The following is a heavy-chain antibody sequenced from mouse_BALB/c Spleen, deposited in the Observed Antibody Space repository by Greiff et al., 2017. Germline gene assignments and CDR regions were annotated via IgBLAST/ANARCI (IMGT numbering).Heavy chain of an antibody. CDR1: GFTFTDYY. Sequence: DVKLVESGGGLVQPGGSLRLSCATSGFTFTDYYMSWVRQPPGKALEWLGFIRNKANGYTKEYSASVKGRFTISRDNSQSILYLQMNTLRAEDSATYYCARAVHYYAMDYWGQGTSVTVSS. J-gene: IGHJ4*01. CDR3: ARAVHYYAMDY. V-gene: IGHV7-3*02. CDR2: IRNKANGYTK.